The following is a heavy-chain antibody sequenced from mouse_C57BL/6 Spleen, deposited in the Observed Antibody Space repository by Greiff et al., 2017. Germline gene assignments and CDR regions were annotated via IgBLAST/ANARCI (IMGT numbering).Heavy chain of an antibody. J-gene: IGHJ3*01. Sequence: EVKLMESGEGLVKPGGSLKLSCAASGFTFSSYAMSWVRQTPEKRLEWVAYISSGGDYIYYADTVKGRFTISRDNARNTLYLQMSSLKSEDTAMYYCTRGGTATGFAYWGQGTLVTVSA. CDR1: GFTFSSYA. CDR2: ISSGGDYI. D-gene: IGHD3-3*01. CDR3: TRGGTATGFAY. V-gene: IGHV5-9-1*02.